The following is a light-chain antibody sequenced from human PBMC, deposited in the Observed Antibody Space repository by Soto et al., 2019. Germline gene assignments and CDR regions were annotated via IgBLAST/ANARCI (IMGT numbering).Light chain of an antibody. CDR1: SSDVGSSKF. CDR2: EGS. CDR3: CSYAGSSTLV. V-gene: IGLV2-23*01. J-gene: IGLJ2*01. Sequence: QSALTQPASVSGSPGKSITISCTGTSSDVGSSKFVSWYQQHPVKAPKLMIYEGSKRHSGVSNGFSGSKSGNTASLTISGLQAEDEADYYCCSYAGSSTLVYGGGTKLTVL.